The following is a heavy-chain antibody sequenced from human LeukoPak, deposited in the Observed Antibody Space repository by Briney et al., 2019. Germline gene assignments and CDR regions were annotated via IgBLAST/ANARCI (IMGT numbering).Heavy chain of an antibody. J-gene: IGHJ5*02. V-gene: IGHV1-2*06. Sequence: GASVKVSCKASGYTFTGYYMHWVRQAPGQGLEWMGRINPNSGGTNYAQKFQGRVTMTRDTSISTAYMELSRLRSDDTAVYYCGTTYCSSTSCYWPWGQGTLVTVSS. CDR2: INPNSGGT. CDR1: GYTFTGYY. D-gene: IGHD2-2*01. CDR3: GTTYCSSTSCYWP.